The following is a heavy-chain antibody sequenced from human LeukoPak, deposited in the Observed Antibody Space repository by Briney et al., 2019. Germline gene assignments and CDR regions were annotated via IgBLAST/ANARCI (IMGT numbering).Heavy chain of an antibody. CDR2: INWNGGST. V-gene: IGHV3-20*04. Sequence: GGSLRLSCAASGFTFDDYGMSWVRQAPGKGLEWVSGINWNGGSTGYADSVKGRFTISRDNAKNSLYLQMNSLRAEDTAVYYCAKNQEGWYDDAFDIWGQGTMVTVSS. CDR3: AKNQEGWYDDAFDI. CDR1: GFTFDDYG. J-gene: IGHJ3*02. D-gene: IGHD6-19*01.